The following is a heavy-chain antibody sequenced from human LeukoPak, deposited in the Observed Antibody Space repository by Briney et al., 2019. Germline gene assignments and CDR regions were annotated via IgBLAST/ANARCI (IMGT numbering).Heavy chain of an antibody. Sequence: ASVKVSCTASGYTFTDYYMPWVRQAPGQGLEWMGWINTHSGGTSYAQKFQGRVTMTRDTSISTAYMDLNRLRSDDTAVYYCARTLIAAPVDYWGQGTLVTASS. CDR3: ARTLIAAPVDY. D-gene: IGHD6-6*01. CDR1: GYTFTDYY. J-gene: IGHJ4*02. CDR2: INTHSGGT. V-gene: IGHV1-2*02.